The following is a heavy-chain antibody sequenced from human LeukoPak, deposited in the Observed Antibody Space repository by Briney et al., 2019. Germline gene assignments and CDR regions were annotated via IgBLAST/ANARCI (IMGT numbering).Heavy chain of an antibody. CDR3: ARGKIDRGYYYYYMDV. D-gene: IGHD2/OR15-2a*01. CDR1: GGSFSGYY. Sequence: SETLSLTCAVYGGSFSGYYWSWIRQPPGKGPEWIGEINHSGSANYNPSLKSRVTISVDTSKNQFSLKLSSVTAADTAVYYCARGKIDRGYYYYYMDVWGKGTTVTVSS. J-gene: IGHJ6*03. V-gene: IGHV4-34*01. CDR2: INHSGSA.